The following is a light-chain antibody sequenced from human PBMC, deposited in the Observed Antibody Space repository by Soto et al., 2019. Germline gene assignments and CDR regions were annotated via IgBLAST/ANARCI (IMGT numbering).Light chain of an antibody. CDR1: QDISNY. Sequence: DIQMTQSPSSLSASVGDRVTITCQASQDISNYLNWYQQKPGKAPKLLIYDASNLETGDPSRFSGSGSGTDFTFTISSLQPEDIATYYCQQYDNLPFTVGPGTKVDIK. CDR3: QQYDNLPFT. CDR2: DAS. J-gene: IGKJ3*01. V-gene: IGKV1-33*01.